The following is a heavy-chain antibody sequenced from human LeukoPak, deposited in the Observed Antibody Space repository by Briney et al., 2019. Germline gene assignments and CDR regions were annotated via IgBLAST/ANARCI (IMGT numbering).Heavy chain of an antibody. CDR2: IDGGGGRT. CDR1: GFTFSSYA. CDR3: AKDFYDSSGSRYDY. V-gene: IGHV3-23*01. Sequence: PGGSLRLSCAASGFTFSSYAMSWVRQAPGVELEWVSAIDGGGGRTWHADSVRGRFTISRDNSKNTLFMQMNSLRAEDTAVYYCAKDFYDSSGSRYDYWGQGTLVTVSS. J-gene: IGHJ4*02. D-gene: IGHD3-22*01.